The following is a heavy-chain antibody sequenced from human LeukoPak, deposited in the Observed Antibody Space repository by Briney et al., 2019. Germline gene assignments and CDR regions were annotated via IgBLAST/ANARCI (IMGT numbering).Heavy chain of an antibody. Sequence: ASVKVSCKASGYSFTSYYMHWVRQAPGQGLEWMGFINPSGSSAAYAQKFQGRLTMTRDMFTSTDYMELSSLRSEDTAVYYCARDNSVEDTAWWFDPWGQGTLVTVSS. CDR3: ARDNSVEDTAWWFDP. CDR2: INPSGSSA. V-gene: IGHV1-46*01. D-gene: IGHD1-26*01. J-gene: IGHJ5*02. CDR1: GYSFTSYY.